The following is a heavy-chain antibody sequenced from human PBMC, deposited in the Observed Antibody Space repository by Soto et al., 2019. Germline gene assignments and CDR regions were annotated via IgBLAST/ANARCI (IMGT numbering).Heavy chain of an antibody. V-gene: IGHV6-1*01. J-gene: IGHJ6*02. CDR3: ARVHCSAGTCLDGLDF. Sequence: PSQTLSLTCVISGDSVSSNGACWNWIRQSPSRGLQWLGRIYYRSRWFHDYAASVESRMAINPDTSRNQFSLQLNYVTPEDTAVYYCARVHCSAGTCLDGLDFWGQGTTVTVS. D-gene: IGHD2-15*01. CDR1: GDSVSSNGAC. CDR2: IYYRSRWFH.